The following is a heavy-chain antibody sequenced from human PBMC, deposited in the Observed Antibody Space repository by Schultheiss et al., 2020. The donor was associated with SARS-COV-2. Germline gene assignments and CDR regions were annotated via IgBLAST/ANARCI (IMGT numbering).Heavy chain of an antibody. CDR1: GYNFSTFW. V-gene: IGHV5-51*01. CDR3: ARQRQQLVRY. D-gene: IGHD6-13*01. CDR2: MYPGDSDS. J-gene: IGHJ4*02. Sequence: GGSLRLSCQGSGYNFSTFWIGWVRQMPGKGLEWMGLMYPGDSDSRYSLSFQGHVTISVDKAISTAYLQWTSLKASDTAIYYCARQRQQLVRYWGQGTLVTVSS.